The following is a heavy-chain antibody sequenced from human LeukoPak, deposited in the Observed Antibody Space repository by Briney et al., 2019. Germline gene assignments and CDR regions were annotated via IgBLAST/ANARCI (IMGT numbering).Heavy chain of an antibody. V-gene: IGHV4-4*07. CDR3: APAAVAGTRGESLIY. J-gene: IGHJ4*02. Sequence: NPSETLSLTCTVSGGSISSYYWSWIRQPAGKGLEWIGRIYTSGSTNYNPSLKSRVSMSVDTSKNQFSLKLSSVTAADTAVYYCAPAAVAGTRGESLIYWGQGTLVTVSS. CDR1: GGSISSYY. CDR2: IYTSGST. D-gene: IGHD6-19*01.